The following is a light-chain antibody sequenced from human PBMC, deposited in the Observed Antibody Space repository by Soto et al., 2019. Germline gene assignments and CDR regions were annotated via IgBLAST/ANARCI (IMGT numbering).Light chain of an antibody. CDR1: QSVSSSY. V-gene: IGKV3-20*01. CDR2: GAS. CDR3: QQYGSSPPT. J-gene: IGKJ1*01. Sequence: EIVLTQSPGTLSLSPGERATLSCRASQSVSSSYLAWYQQKPGQAPRLLIYGASSRATGIPDRFSGSGSGTDFTLTISRLEPEDLAVYYCQQYGSSPPTFGQGTMVEIK.